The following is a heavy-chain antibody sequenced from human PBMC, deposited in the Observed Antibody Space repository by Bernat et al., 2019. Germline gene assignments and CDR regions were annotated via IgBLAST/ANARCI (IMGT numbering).Heavy chain of an antibody. V-gene: IGHV1-2*02. Sequence: QVQLVQSGAEVKKPGASVKVSCKASGYTFTGYYMHWVRQAPGQGLEWMGWINPNSGCTHYAQKFQCRVTMTRDTSISTAYMELSRLGSDDTAVYYCARDPDLRYSIPYSYYYSAMDVCGRGTTVSVSS. CDR2: INPNSGCT. D-gene: IGHD3-9*01. J-gene: IGHJ6*02. CDR3: ARDPDLRYSIPYSYYYSAMDV. CDR1: GYTFTGYY.